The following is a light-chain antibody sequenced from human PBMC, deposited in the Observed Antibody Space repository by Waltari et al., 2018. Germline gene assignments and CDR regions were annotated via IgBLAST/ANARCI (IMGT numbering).Light chain of an antibody. V-gene: IGKV1-5*03. CDR1: QSISDW. Sequence: DIQMTQSPSTLSASVGDRVTITCRASQSISDWLVWYQQKPGKAPKLLIYKASSLESGVPSRFSGSGSGTEFTLTISSLQPDDFATYYCQPYNSYSIMFGQGTRLEIK. J-gene: IGKJ5*01. CDR2: KAS. CDR3: QPYNSYSIM.